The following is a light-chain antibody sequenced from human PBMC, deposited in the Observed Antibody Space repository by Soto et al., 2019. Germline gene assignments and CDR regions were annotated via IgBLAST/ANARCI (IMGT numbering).Light chain of an antibody. V-gene: IGKV1-5*03. CDR3: QQYGIHPYT. CDR1: QSITQW. CDR2: KAS. J-gene: IGKJ2*01. Sequence: DIQMTQSPSTLSASVGDRVTITCRASQSITQWLAWYRQKPGKAPNLLIYKASNLQTGVPSRFSGSGSETEFTLTISSLQPDDFATYYCQQYGIHPYTFGQGTTLEI.